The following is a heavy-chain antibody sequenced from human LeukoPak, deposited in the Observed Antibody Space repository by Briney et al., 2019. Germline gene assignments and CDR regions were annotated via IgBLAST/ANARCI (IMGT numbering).Heavy chain of an antibody. J-gene: IGHJ4*02. D-gene: IGHD4-17*01. Sequence: GGSLRLSCVASGFTFGKYWMSWVRQAPGKGLEWVSVIYSGGSTYYADSVKGRFTISRDNSKNTLYLQMDSLRAEDTAVYYCASDLDGDPFDYWGQGTLVTVSS. CDR3: ASDLDGDPFDY. CDR1: GFTFGKYW. CDR2: IYSGGST. V-gene: IGHV3-53*01.